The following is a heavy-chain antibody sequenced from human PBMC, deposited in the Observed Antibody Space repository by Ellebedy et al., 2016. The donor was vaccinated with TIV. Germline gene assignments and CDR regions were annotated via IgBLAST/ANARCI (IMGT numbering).Heavy chain of an antibody. J-gene: IGHJ6*02. CDR1: GGSISSTGFS. D-gene: IGHD2-8*01. V-gene: IGHV4-30-2*01. Sequence: MPSETLSLTCGVSGGSISSTGFSWSWVRQPPGKGLEWIGYIYHSGSTYYNPSIRSRVTISVDRSKNQFFLNLTAVTAADTAVYYCVRAPNPPPYYYGMDVWGQGTTVTVPS. CDR3: VRAPNPPPYYYGMDV. CDR2: IYHSGST.